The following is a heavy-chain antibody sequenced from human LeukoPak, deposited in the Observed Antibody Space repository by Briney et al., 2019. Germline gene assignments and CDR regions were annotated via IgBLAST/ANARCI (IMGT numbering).Heavy chain of an antibody. CDR2: ITWNGGDI. J-gene: IGHJ6*02. D-gene: IGHD6-19*01. CDR3: AKDWLDDGMDV. CDR1: GFTFDDYA. V-gene: IGHV3-9*01. Sequence: GGSLRLSCAASGFTFDDYAMYWVRQTPGRGLEWVSGITWNGGDIGYVDSVKGRFTISRDNAKNSLYLQMNGLRSEDTAVYYCAKDWLDDGMDVWGQGTTVTVSS.